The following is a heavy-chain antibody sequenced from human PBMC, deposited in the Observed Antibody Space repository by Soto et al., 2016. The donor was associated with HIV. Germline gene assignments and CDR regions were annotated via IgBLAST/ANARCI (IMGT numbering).Heavy chain of an antibody. Sequence: QVQLVQSGAAVKKPGASVKVSCKASGFGFTSYDITWVRQATGQGLEWMGWMNPNSGNTGYAQKFQGRVTITRNTSINTAYMELSSLRSDDTAVYYCASLIEVAGSSAFDIWGQGTMVTVSS. J-gene: IGHJ3*02. CDR1: GFGFTSYD. V-gene: IGHV1-8*03. CDR3: ASLIEVAGSSAFDI. D-gene: IGHD6-19*01. CDR2: MNPNSGNT.